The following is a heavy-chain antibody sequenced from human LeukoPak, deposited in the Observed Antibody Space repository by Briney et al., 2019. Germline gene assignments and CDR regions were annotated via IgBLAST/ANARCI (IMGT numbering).Heavy chain of an antibody. D-gene: IGHD2-2*03. CDR2: INPSGGST. Sequence: ASVKVSCKASGYTFTSYYMHWVRQAPGQGLDWMEIINPSGGSTSYAQKFQGRVTMTRDTSTSTVYMELSSLRSEDTAVYYCARERVDIVVVPAATGFDPWGQGTLVTVSS. J-gene: IGHJ5*02. V-gene: IGHV1-46*01. CDR1: GYTFTSYY. CDR3: ARERVDIVVVPAATGFDP.